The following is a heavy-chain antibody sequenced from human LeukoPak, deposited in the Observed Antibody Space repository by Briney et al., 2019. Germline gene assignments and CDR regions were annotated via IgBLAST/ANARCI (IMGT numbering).Heavy chain of an antibody. V-gene: IGHV4-39*07. CDR3: ARSGDAFDI. J-gene: IGHJ3*02. Sequence: SETLSLTCTVSGVSISSSNSYWGWIRQPPGKGLEWIGSIYYSGSTYYNPSLKSRVTISVDTSKNQFSLKLSSVTAADTAVYYCARSGDAFDIWGQGTMVTVSS. CDR1: GVSISSSNSY. CDR2: IYYSGST.